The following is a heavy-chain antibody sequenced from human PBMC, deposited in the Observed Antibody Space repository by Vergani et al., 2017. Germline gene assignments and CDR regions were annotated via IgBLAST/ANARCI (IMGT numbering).Heavy chain of an antibody. CDR1: GGTFSSYA. Sequence: QVQLVQSGAEVKKPGSSVKVSCKASGGTFSSYAISWVRQAPGQGLEWMGGIIPIFGTANYAQKFQGRVTITADESTSTAYMELSSLRSEDTAVYYSARDRPSGSKKNNWFDPWGQGTLVTVSS. D-gene: IGHD2-15*01. J-gene: IGHJ5*02. CDR2: IIPIFGTA. V-gene: IGHV1-69*01. CDR3: ARDRPSGSKKNNWFDP.